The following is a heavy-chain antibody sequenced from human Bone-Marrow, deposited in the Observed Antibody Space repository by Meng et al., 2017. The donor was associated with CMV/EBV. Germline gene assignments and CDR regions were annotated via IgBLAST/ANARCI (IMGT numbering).Heavy chain of an antibody. J-gene: IGHJ6*02. CDR3: AKDFWSGRPGGMDV. CDR1: GFTFSNYA. CDR2: ISGGGDST. Sequence: GESLKISCAASGFTFSNYAMSWVRQAPGKGLEWFSAISGGGDSTYYADSVKGRFTISRDNSKNTLYLQMNSLRAEDTAVYYCAKDFWSGRPGGMDVWGQGTTVTVSS. V-gene: IGHV3-23*01. D-gene: IGHD3-3*01.